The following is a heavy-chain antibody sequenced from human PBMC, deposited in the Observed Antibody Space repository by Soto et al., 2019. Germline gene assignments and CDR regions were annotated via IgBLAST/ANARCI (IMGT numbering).Heavy chain of an antibody. CDR2: ISGSGGST. D-gene: IGHD1-7*01. Sequence: GGSLRLSCAASGFTFSSYAMSWVRQAPGKGLEWVSAISGSGGSTYYADSVKGRFTISRDNSKNTLYLQMNSLRAEDTAVYYCAKCYNPNWNYGRGVDPSSFDYWGQGTLVTVSS. CDR1: GFTFSSYA. CDR3: AKCYNPNWNYGRGVDPSSFDY. V-gene: IGHV3-23*01. J-gene: IGHJ4*02.